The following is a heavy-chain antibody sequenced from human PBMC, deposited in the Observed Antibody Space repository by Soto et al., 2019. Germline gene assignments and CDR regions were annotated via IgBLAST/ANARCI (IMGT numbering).Heavy chain of an antibody. CDR3: AREGDIVLVPAAAYYYYYGMDV. CDR1: GGTFSSYA. Sequence: QVQLVQSGAEVKKPGSSVKVSCKASGGTFSSYAISWVRQAPGQGLEWMGGIIPIFGTANYAQKFQGRVTITADESTSTDYMELSSLRSEDTAVYYCAREGDIVLVPAAAYYYYYGMDVWGQGTTVTVSS. J-gene: IGHJ6*02. CDR2: IIPIFGTA. V-gene: IGHV1-69*12. D-gene: IGHD2-2*01.